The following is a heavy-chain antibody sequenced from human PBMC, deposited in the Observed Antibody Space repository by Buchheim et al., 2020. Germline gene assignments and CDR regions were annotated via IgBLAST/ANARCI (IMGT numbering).Heavy chain of an antibody. V-gene: IGHV4-34*01. Sequence: QVQLQQWGAGLLKPSETLSLTCAVYGGSFSGYYWSWIRQPPGKGLEWIGEINHSGSTNYNPSLKSQVTISVDTSKNQFSLKLSSVTAAHTAVYYCARERYGDSYYYYYYGMDVWGQGTT. CDR1: GGSFSGYY. D-gene: IGHD4-17*01. CDR3: ARERYGDSYYYYYYGMDV. J-gene: IGHJ6*02. CDR2: INHSGST.